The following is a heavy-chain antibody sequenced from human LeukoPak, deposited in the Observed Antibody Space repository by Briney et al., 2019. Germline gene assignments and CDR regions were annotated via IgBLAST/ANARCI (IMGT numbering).Heavy chain of an antibody. CDR2: IYYSGST. CDR1: GGSISSGGYY. V-gene: IGHV4-31*03. CDR3: ARSMSKYYDFWSGHYGMDV. J-gene: IGHJ6*02. Sequence: PSETLSLTCTVSGGSISSGGYYWSWIRQHPGKGLEWIGYIYYSGSTYYNPSLKSRVTISVDTSKNQVPLKLSSVTAADTAVYYCARSMSKYYDFWSGHYGMDVWGQGTTVTVSS. D-gene: IGHD3-3*01.